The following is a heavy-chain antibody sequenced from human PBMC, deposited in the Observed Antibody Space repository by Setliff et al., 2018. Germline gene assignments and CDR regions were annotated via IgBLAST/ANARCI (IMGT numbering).Heavy chain of an antibody. Sequence: ASVKVSCKASGYTFSNYGVTWVRQAPGQGLEWMGWVTIYNGNTKYAQNLQGRLTLTTDISTSTAYMELGSLTTNDTAVYYCARVESMVRGKNILRHFDYWGQGIQVTVSS. V-gene: IGHV1-18*01. J-gene: IGHJ4*02. D-gene: IGHD3-10*01. CDR3: ARVESMVRGKNILRHFDY. CDR1: GYTFSNYG. CDR2: VTIYNGNT.